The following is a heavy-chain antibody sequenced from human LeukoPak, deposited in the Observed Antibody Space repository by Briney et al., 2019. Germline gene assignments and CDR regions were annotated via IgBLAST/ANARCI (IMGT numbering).Heavy chain of an antibody. CDR1: GYTFTGYY. D-gene: IGHD6-13*01. CDR2: INPNSGGT. Sequence: GASVKVSCKASGYTFTGYYMHWVRQAPGQGLEWMGWINPNSGGTNYAQKFQGWVTMTRDTSISTAYMELSRLRSEDTAVYYCASSRGIAAAGTPYYFDYWGQGTLVTVSS. CDR3: ASSRGIAAAGTPYYFDY. J-gene: IGHJ4*02. V-gene: IGHV1-2*04.